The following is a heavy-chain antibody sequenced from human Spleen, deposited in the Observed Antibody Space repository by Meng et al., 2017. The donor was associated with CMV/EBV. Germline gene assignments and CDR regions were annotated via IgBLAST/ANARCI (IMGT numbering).Heavy chain of an antibody. Sequence: ASVKVSCKVSGHTLTELPRHWVRQAPGQGLEWMGWINPNSGGTNYAQKFQGRVTMTRDTSISTAYMELSRLRSDDTAVYYCARGKLEPLDYWGQGTLVTVSS. CDR2: INPNSGGT. J-gene: IGHJ4*02. D-gene: IGHD1-1*01. V-gene: IGHV1-2*02. CDR3: ARGKLEPLDY. CDR1: GHTLTELP.